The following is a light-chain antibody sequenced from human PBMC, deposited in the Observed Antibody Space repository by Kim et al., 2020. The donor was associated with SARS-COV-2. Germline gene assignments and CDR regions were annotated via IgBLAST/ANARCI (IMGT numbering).Light chain of an antibody. J-gene: IGLJ2*01. CDR1: NIESRS. V-gene: IGLV3-21*04. CDR3: QVWDSDGDHPL. CDR2: YDS. Sequence: APGQTARITCGGSNIESRSVPWYQRKPGQAPVLVIFYDSDRPSGIPERFSGSNSGNTATLTISGVEAGDEADYFCQVWDSDGDHPLFGDGTQLTVL.